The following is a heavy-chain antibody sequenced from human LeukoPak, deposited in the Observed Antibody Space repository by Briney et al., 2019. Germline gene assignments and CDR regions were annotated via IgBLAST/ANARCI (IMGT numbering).Heavy chain of an antibody. CDR1: GFTFSGSA. V-gene: IGHV3-73*01. D-gene: IGHD1-26*01. CDR3: TRDSGTYNWFDP. J-gene: IGHJ5*02. CDR2: VDKKDKGYATAT. Sequence: GGSLKLSCAASGFTFSGSAIHWVRQSSGKGLEWVGQVDKKDKGYATATAYAASVKGRFTISRDDSINTAYLQMKSLKTEDTALYYCTRDSGTYNWFDPWGQGTLVTVSS.